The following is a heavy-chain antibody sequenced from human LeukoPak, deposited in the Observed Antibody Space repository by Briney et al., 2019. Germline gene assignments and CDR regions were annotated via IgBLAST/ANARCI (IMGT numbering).Heavy chain of an antibody. CDR1: GGSISSSSYY. D-gene: IGHD3-10*01. Sequence: SETLSLTCTVSGGSISSSSYYWGWIRQPPGKGLEWIGSIYYSGSTYYNPSLKSRVTISVDTSKNQFSLKLSSVTAADTAVYYCARRGLRITMVRGVTSADNWFDPWGQGTLVTVSS. J-gene: IGHJ5*02. CDR2: IYYSGST. CDR3: ARRGLRITMVRGVTSADNWFDP. V-gene: IGHV4-39*07.